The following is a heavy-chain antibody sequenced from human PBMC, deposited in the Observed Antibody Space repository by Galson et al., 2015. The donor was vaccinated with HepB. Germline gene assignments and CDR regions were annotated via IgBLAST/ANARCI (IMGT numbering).Heavy chain of an antibody. J-gene: IGHJ4*02. Sequence: SETLSLTCAVYGVSFSDSYWSWIRQPPGKGLEWIGEISHGGSTTYNPSLMSRITMSIDTSRNHFSLKLTSLTAADTAVYYCARSRSRLYYLDYWGQGTLVTVSS. CDR2: ISHGGST. D-gene: IGHD6-19*01. V-gene: IGHV4-34*01. CDR3: ARSRSRLYYLDY. CDR1: GVSFSDSY.